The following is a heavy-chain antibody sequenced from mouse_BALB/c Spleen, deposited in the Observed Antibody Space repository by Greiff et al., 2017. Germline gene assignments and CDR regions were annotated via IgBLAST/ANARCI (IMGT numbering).Heavy chain of an antibody. D-gene: IGHD1-1*01. J-gene: IGHJ1*01. CDR1: GYAFSSSW. Sequence: VQLQQSGPELVKPGASVKISCKASGYAFSSSWMNWVKQRPGQGLEWIGRIYPGDGDTNYNGKFKGKATLTADKSSSTAYMQLSSLTSVDSAVYFCARYDYYGSSYGWYFDVWGAGTTVTVSS. V-gene: IGHV1-82*01. CDR3: ARYDYYGSSYGWYFDV. CDR2: IYPGDGDT.